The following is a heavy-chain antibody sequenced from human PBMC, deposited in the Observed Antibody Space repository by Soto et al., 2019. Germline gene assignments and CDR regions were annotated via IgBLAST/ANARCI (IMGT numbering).Heavy chain of an antibody. CDR3: ARSDGSGSYGLFGRSSFDY. V-gene: IGHV5-51*01. J-gene: IGHJ4*02. CDR1: GYSFTSYW. CDR2: IYPGDSDT. D-gene: IGHD3-10*01. Sequence: GESLKISCKGSGYSFTSYWIGWVRQMPGKGLDWMGIIYPGDSDTRYSPSFQGQVTISADKSISTAYLQWSSLKASDTAMYYCARSDGSGSYGLFGRSSFDYWGQGTLVTVSS.